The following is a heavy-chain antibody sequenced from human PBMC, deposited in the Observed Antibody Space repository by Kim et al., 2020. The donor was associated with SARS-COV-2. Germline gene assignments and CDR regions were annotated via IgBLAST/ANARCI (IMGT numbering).Heavy chain of an antibody. J-gene: IGHJ4*02. V-gene: IGHV4-39*01. CDR3: ARRTSGSGKIDY. Sequence: SETLSLTCTVSGGSISSSSYYWGWIRQPPGKGLEWIGNVHYSGSTYYNPSLKSRVTISVDTSKNQFSLHLSSVTAADTAVYYCARRTSGSGKIDYWGQGTLVTVSS. D-gene: IGHD3-10*01. CDR1: GGSISSSSYY. CDR2: VHYSGST.